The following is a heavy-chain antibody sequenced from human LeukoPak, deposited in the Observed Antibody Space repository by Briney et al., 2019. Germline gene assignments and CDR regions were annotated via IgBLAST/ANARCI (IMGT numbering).Heavy chain of an antibody. J-gene: IGHJ4*02. Sequence: SETLSLTCSVSGVPISRHHWRWLRQPPGKALEGFGYIYYSGSTNYNPSLKSRVTISVATSKNQFSLKLSSVTAADTAVYYCAREGGSSSWYYFDYWGQGTLVTVSS. CDR2: IYYSGST. D-gene: IGHD6-13*01. CDR1: GVPISRHH. CDR3: AREGGSSSWYYFDY. V-gene: IGHV4-59*11.